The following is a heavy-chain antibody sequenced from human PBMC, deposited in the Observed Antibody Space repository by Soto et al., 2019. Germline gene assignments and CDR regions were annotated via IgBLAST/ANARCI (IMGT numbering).Heavy chain of an antibody. J-gene: IGHJ5*02. V-gene: IGHV1-69*13. Sequence: ASVKVSCKASGGTFSSYAISWVRQAPGQGLEWMGGIIPIFGTANYAQKFQGRVTITADESTSTAYMELSSLRSEDTAVYYCARSRDYSNYNWFDPWGQGTLVTVSS. CDR3: ARSRDYSNYNWFDP. D-gene: IGHD4-4*01. CDR2: IIPIFGTA. CDR1: GGTFSSYA.